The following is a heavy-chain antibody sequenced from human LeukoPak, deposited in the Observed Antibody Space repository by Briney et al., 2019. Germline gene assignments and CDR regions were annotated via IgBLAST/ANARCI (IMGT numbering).Heavy chain of an antibody. Sequence: GGSLRLSXAASGFIFSAYGMHWVRQTPGKGPEWVAFIRYDGNYKYYADSVKGRFTISRDNSKNTLYLQMNSLRAEDTAVYYCAKDGSSWYDYWGQGTLVTVSS. D-gene: IGHD6-13*01. CDR3: AKDGSSWYDY. J-gene: IGHJ4*02. CDR2: IRYDGNYK. CDR1: GFIFSAYG. V-gene: IGHV3-30*02.